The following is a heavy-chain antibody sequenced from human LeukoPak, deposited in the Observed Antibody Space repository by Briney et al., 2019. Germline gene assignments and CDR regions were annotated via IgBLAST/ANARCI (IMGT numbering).Heavy chain of an antibody. CDR3: ARRNDFHI. CDR1: GVSINNYY. J-gene: IGHJ3*02. CDR2: IYSNEAT. Sequence: SETLSLTCSVSGVSINNYYWSWIRQPPGKGLEWIGYIYSNEATEYKPSLKSRVTISADTSKNQFSLKLTSVSAADTAIYYCARRNDFHIWGQGTMVTVSS. V-gene: IGHV4-4*08.